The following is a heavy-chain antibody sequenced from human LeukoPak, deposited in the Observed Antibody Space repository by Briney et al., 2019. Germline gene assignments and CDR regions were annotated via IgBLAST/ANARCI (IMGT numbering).Heavy chain of an antibody. CDR2: IIPILGIA. Sequence: GASVKVSCKASGGTFISYTISWGRRAPGEGLEWMGGIIPILGIANYAQKFQGRVTINADRSKSTAYMELSRLRSEPTAVYYCARDRAVSSGGWFTTDYFQHWGQGTLVTVPS. V-gene: IGHV1-69*04. CDR3: ARDRAVSSGGWFTTDYFQH. J-gene: IGHJ1*01. D-gene: IGHD6-19*01. CDR1: GGTFISYT.